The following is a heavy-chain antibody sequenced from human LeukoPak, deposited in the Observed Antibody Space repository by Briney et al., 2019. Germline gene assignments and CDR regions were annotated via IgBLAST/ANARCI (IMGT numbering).Heavy chain of an antibody. V-gene: IGHV3-21*01. D-gene: IGHD3-22*01. CDR1: GFSFISDA. J-gene: IGHJ1*01. CDR2: IRSRSSYI. CDR3: ARGGYYYSPAEYFQH. Sequence: SRGCLRLSCAASGFSFISDAMSWVRQAPGKGLEWVSAIRSRSSYIYYADSVKGRFTNSRDNAKNSLYMQMNSLRAEDTAVYYCARGGYYYSPAEYFQHWGQGTLVTVSS.